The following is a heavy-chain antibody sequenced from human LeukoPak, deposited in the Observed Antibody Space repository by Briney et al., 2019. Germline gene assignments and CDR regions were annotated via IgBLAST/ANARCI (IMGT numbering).Heavy chain of an antibody. V-gene: IGHV1-69*05. J-gene: IGHJ3*02. D-gene: IGHD3-22*01. CDR1: GGTFSSYA. Sequence: GASVKVSCKXSGGTFSSYAISWVRQAPGQGLEWMGGIIRIFGTANYAQKFQGRVTITTDESTSTAYMELSSLRSEDTAVYYCARVKSDRSGYSEGLDAFDIWGQGTMVTVSS. CDR3: ARVKSDRSGYSEGLDAFDI. CDR2: IIRIFGTA.